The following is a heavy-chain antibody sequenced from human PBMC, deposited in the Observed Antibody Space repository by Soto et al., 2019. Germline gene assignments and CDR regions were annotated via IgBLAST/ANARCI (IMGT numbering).Heavy chain of an antibody. CDR2: IIPIFGTA. J-gene: IGHJ4*02. Sequence: SVKVSCKASGGTFSSYSINWVRQAPGQGLEWMGEIIPIFGTANYAQKFQGRVTITADKSTSTAYMELSSLRSEDTAVYYCAILRGIVVVPAAIPLDYWGQGTLVTVSS. CDR3: AILRGIVVVPAAIPLDY. D-gene: IGHD2-2*02. V-gene: IGHV1-69*06. CDR1: GGTFSSYS.